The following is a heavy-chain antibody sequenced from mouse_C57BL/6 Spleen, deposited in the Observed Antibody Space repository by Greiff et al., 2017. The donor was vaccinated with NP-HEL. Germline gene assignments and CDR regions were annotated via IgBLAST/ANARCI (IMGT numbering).Heavy chain of an antibody. CDR2: INPNNGGT. J-gene: IGHJ3*01. D-gene: IGHD1-1*01. V-gene: IGHV1-18*01. CDR1: GYTFTDYN. CDR3: ARAPGSSRAWFAY. Sequence: EVQVVESGPELVKPGASVKIPCKASGYTFTDYNMDWVKQSHGKSLEWIGDINPNNGGTSYNQKFKGKATLTVDKSSSTAYMELRSLTSEDTAVYYCARAPGSSRAWFAYWGQGTLVTVSA.